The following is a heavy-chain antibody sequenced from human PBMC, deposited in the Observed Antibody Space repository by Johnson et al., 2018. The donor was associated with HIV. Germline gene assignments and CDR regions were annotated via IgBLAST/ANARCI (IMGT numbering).Heavy chain of an antibody. D-gene: IGHD3-9*01. V-gene: IGHV3-20*04. CDR3: ARDGPVLRYFGWSDAFDI. CDR1: GFTFDDYG. J-gene: IGHJ3*02. CDR2: INWNGGST. Sequence: VQLVESGGGVVRPGGSLRLSCAASGFTFDDYGMSWVRQAPGKGLEWVSGINWNGGSTGYADSVKGRFTISRDNAKNSLYLQMNSLRAEDTALYYCARDGPVLRYFGWSDAFDIWGQGTMVTVSS.